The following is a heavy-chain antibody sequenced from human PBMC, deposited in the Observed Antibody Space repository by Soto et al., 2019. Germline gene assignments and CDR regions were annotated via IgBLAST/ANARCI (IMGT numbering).Heavy chain of an antibody. CDR1: GGSISSYY. CDR2: IYYSGST. Sequence: SETLSLTCTVSGGSISSYYWSWIRQPPGKGLEWIGYIYYSGSTNYNPSLKSRVTISVDTSKNQFSLKLSSVTAADTAVYYCARGGLMVRGVIITFDWFDPRGQGILVTVSS. D-gene: IGHD3-10*01. CDR3: ARGGLMVRGVIITFDWFDP. V-gene: IGHV4-59*08. J-gene: IGHJ5*02.